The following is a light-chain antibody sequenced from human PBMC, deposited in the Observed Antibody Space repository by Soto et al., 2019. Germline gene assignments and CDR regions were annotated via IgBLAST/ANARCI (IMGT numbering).Light chain of an antibody. V-gene: IGLV1-40*01. Sequence: QAVVTQPPSVSGAPGQRVTISCTGSSSNIGAGYDVHWYQQLPGTAHNLLIYGNSNRPSGVPDRFSGSKSGTSASLSITGLQAEDEADYYCQSYDSSLSVRAVFGGGTKLTVL. CDR1: SSNIGAGYD. J-gene: IGLJ2*01. CDR2: GNS. CDR3: QSYDSSLSVRAV.